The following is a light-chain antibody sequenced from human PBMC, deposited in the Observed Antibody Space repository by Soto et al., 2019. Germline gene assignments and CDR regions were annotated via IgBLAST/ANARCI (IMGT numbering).Light chain of an antibody. Sequence: EIVLTQYTNTLSVSPGERATLSCRASQSVSSNLAWYQQKPGQAPRLLIYDASNRATGIPARFSGSGSGTDFTLTISSLEPEDFAVYYCQQRNNWRDTFGQVTRLEIK. CDR2: DAS. CDR3: QQRNNWRDT. V-gene: IGKV3-11*01. J-gene: IGKJ5*01. CDR1: QSVSSN.